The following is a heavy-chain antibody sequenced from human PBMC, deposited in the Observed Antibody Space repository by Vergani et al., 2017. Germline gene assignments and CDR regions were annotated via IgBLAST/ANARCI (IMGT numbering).Heavy chain of an antibody. CDR3: VRASLGYCSGGSCYWFDP. CDR2: IYHSGST. Sequence: QLQLQESGSGLVKPSQTLSLTCAVSGGCISSGGYSWSWIRQPPGKGLEWIGYIYHSGSTYYNPSLKSRVTISVDRSKNQFSLKLSSVTAADTAVYYCVRASLGYCSGGSCYWFDPWGQGTLVTVSS. D-gene: IGHD2-15*01. J-gene: IGHJ5*02. V-gene: IGHV4-30-2*01. CDR1: GGCISSGGYS.